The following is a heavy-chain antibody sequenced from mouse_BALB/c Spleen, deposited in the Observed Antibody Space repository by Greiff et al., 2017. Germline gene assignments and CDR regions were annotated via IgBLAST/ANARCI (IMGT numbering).Heavy chain of an antibody. V-gene: IGHV1S56*01. Sequence: VQLQQSGPELVKPGASVRISCKASGYTFTSYYIHWVKQRPGQGLEWIGWIYPGNVNTKYNEKFKGKATLTADKSSSTAYMQLSSLTSEDSAVYFCARWGNYRYDWYFDAWGAGTTVTVSS. CDR2: IYPGNVNT. CDR1: GYTFTSYY. CDR3: ARWGNYRYDWYFDA. J-gene: IGHJ1*01. D-gene: IGHD2-14*01.